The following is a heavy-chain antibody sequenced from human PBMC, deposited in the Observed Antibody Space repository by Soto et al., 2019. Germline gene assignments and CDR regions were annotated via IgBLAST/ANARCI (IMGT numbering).Heavy chain of an antibody. CDR3: ARKELMYYYGSGSSPPYYYYYGMDV. CDR1: GYTFTSRY. J-gene: IGHJ6*02. V-gene: IGHV1-46*01. CDR2: INPSDGST. Sequence: ASVKVSCKASGYTFTSRYMHWVRQAPGQGLEWMGIINPSDGSTTYAQKFQGRVSMTRDKSTSTSYMELSSLRSEDTAVYYCARKELMYYYGSGSSPPYYYYYGMDVWGQGTTVTVSS. D-gene: IGHD3-10*01.